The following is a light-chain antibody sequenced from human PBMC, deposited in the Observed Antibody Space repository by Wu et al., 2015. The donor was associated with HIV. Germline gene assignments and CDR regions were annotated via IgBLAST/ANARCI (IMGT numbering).Light chain of an antibody. CDR2: AAS. J-gene: IGKJ1*01. Sequence: ENVSTQSPGTLSLSPGERATLSCRASQSLSSTHLAWYQHKPGQAPRLLIYAASRRASGIPDRFSGSGSGTDFTLTINRLEPEDFAVYYCQQYGSSPRTFGRGTKVEV. V-gene: IGKV3-20*01. CDR3: QQYGSSPRT. CDR1: QSLSSTH.